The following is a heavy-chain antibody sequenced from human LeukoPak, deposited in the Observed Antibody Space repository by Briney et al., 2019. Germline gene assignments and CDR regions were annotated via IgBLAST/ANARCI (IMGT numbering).Heavy chain of an antibody. Sequence: GASVKVSCKASGYTFTNYAIIWLRQAPGQGLEWMAYISAYNGKTEYAQKIQGRVTLTTDTSTNTAYMELSSLRSDDTAVYYCARCGYYTIGYYYYYMDVWGKGTTVTVSS. D-gene: IGHD3-3*01. CDR3: ARCGYYTIGYYYYYMDV. CDR2: ISAYNGKT. CDR1: GYTFTNYA. J-gene: IGHJ6*03. V-gene: IGHV1-18*01.